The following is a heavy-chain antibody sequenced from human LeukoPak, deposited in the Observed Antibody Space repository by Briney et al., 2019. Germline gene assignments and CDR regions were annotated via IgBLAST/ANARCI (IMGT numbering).Heavy chain of an antibody. CDR1: GYTFTSYG. V-gene: IGHV1-18*01. CDR3: ARDQVPYYYYYGMDA. J-gene: IGHJ6*02. CDR2: ISAYNGNT. Sequence: ASVKVSCKASGYTFTSYGISWVRQAPGQGLEWMGWISAYNGNTNYAQKLQGRVTMTTDTSTSTAYMELRSLRSDDTAVYYCARDQVPYYYYYGMDAWGQGTTVTVSS.